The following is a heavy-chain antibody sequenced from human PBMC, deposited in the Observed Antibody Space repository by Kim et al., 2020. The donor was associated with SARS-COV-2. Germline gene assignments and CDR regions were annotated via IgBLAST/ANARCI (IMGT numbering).Heavy chain of an antibody. V-gene: IGHV3-11*05. D-gene: IGHD3-22*01. J-gene: IGHJ4*02. CDR1: GFTFSDYY. Sequence: GGSLRLSCAASGFTFSDYYMSWIRQAPGKGLEWVSYISSSSSYTNYADSVKGRFTISRDNAKNSLYLQMNSLRAEDTAVYYCARATGITMIVTHWGQGTLVTVSS. CDR3: ARATGITMIVTH. CDR2: ISSSSSYT.